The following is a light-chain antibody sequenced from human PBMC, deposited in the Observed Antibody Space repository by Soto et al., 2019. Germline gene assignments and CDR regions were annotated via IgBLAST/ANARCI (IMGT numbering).Light chain of an antibody. CDR2: AAS. CDR3: QQANSFPLT. CDR1: QDISGW. V-gene: IGKV1-12*01. J-gene: IGKJ4*01. Sequence: DIQMTQSPSSVSTSFGDRVTITCRASQDISGWLAWYQQKPGKAPKLLIYAASRLHSGVPSRFSGSESGTDFTLTISSLQPEDSATYYCQQANSFPLTFGGGTKV.